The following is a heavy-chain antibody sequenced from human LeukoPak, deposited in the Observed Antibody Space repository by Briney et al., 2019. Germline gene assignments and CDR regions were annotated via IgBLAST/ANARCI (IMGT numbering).Heavy chain of an antibody. J-gene: IGHJ4*02. CDR3: AKHIGASCYQPLDY. CDR2: ICGSGGST. Sequence: PGGSLRLSCAAYGFTFSSYAMSWVRQAPGKGLEWVSAICGSGGSTYYADSVKGRFTISRDNSKNTLDPQMNSLRAEDTAVYYCAKHIGASCYQPLDYWGQGTLVTVSS. D-gene: IGHD2-2*01. V-gene: IGHV3-23*01. CDR1: GFTFSSYA.